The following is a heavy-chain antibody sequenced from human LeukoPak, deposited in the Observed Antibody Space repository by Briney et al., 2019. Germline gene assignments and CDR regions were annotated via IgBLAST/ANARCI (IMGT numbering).Heavy chain of an antibody. Sequence: AASVKVSCKASGGTFSSYAISWVRQAPGQGLEWMGGIIPIFGTANYAQKFQGRVTITTDESTSTAYMELSGLRSEDTAVYYCARARSNYPYYYYYMNVWGKGTTVTVSS. J-gene: IGHJ6*03. CDR3: ARARSNYPYYYYYMNV. D-gene: IGHD1-26*01. CDR1: GGTFSSYA. V-gene: IGHV1-69*05. CDR2: IIPIFGTA.